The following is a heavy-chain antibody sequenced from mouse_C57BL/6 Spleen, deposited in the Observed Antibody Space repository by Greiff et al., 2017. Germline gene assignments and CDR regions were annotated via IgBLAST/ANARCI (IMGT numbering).Heavy chain of an antibody. J-gene: IGHJ2*01. Sequence: VQLQQSGAELVRPGASVKLSCTASGFNFKDDYMHWVKQRPEQGLEWIGWIDPENGDTEYASKFQGKATITADTSANTAYLQLSSLTSEDTAVYYCTLYGSSSFDYWGQGTTLTVSS. CDR3: TLYGSSSFDY. V-gene: IGHV14-4*01. D-gene: IGHD1-1*01. CDR1: GFNFKDDY. CDR2: IDPENGDT.